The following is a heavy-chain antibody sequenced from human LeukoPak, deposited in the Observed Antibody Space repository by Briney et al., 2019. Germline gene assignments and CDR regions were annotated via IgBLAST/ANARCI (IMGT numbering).Heavy chain of an antibody. J-gene: IGHJ5*02. CDR1: GGSFSGYY. V-gene: IGHV4-34*01. CDR3: ARSGDYYGSGSYYRFDP. D-gene: IGHD3-10*01. Sequence: PSEALSLTCAVYGGSFSGYYWRWIRQPPGKGLEWIGEINHSGSTNYNPSLKSRVTISVDTSKNQFSLKLSSVTAADTAVYYCARSGDYYGSGSYYRFDPWGQGTLVTVSS. CDR2: INHSGST.